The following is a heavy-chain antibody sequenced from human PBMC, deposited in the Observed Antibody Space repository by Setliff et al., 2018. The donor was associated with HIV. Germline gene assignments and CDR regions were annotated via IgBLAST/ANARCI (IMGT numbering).Heavy chain of an antibody. V-gene: IGHV1-18*01. J-gene: IGHJ4*02. CDR1: GYTFTSYG. D-gene: IGHD3-10*01. Sequence: ASVKVSCKASGYTFTSYGISWVRQAPGQGLEWMGWISAGNGNTKYSQKLQGRVTMTTDTSTSTAYMELRSLRSDDTAVYYCARDYYGSGSYFILDYWGPGTLVTVSS. CDR2: ISAGNGNT. CDR3: ARDYYGSGSYFILDY.